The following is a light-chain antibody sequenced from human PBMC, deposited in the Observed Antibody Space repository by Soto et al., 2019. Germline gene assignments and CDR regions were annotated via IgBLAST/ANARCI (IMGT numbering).Light chain of an antibody. CDR2: GAS. V-gene: IGKV3-15*01. CDR1: QSVGSN. Sequence: EIVMTQSPATLSVSPGERATLSCRASQSVGSNLAWYQQRPGQPPRLLMYGASTRATGIPARFSGSGSGAEFTLTISGLQSEDFAVYYCQQYNNRPPWTFGQGTKVEIK. CDR3: QQYNNRPPWT. J-gene: IGKJ1*01.